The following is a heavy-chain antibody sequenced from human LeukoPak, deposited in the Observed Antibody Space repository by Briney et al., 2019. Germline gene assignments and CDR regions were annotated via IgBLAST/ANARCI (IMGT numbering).Heavy chain of an antibody. CDR2: IYSGGST. V-gene: IGHV3-66*01. D-gene: IGHD3-22*01. CDR3: ARDRRDYYDSSGYYYFDY. J-gene: IGHJ4*02. Sequence: PGGSLRLSCAASGFTLSSNYMSWVRQAPGKGLEWVSVIYSGGSTYYADSVKGRFTISRDNSKNTLYLQMNSLRAEDTAVYYCARDRRDYYDSSGYYYFDYWGQGTLVTVSS. CDR1: GFTLSSNY.